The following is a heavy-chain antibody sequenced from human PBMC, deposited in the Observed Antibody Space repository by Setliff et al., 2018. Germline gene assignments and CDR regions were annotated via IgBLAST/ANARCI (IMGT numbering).Heavy chain of an antibody. CDR2: VYYSGTA. CDR3: ARMSGFQYIDV. Sequence: SETLSLTCSVSDGSMTSGSYYWGWIRQPPGKGLEWIGSVYYSGTAYYNPSLKSRLYMSVDTSKNQFTLKVISVTAEDTAVYYCARMSGFQYIDVWDKGTTVTVSS. V-gene: IGHV4-39*06. J-gene: IGHJ6*03. D-gene: IGHD3-3*01. CDR1: DGSMTSGSYY.